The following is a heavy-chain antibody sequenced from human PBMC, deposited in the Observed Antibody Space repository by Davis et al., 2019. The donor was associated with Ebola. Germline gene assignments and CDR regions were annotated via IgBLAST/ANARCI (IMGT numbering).Heavy chain of an antibody. J-gene: IGHJ2*01. Sequence: PGGSLRLSCAASGFTFSSYAMGWVRQAPGKGLEWVSAISGSGGSTYYADSVKGRFTISRDNSKNTLYLQMNSLRAEDTAVYYCAKNSMSLPTGYFDLWGRGTLVTVSS. CDR3: AKNSMSLPTGYFDL. V-gene: IGHV3-23*01. D-gene: IGHD3-3*02. CDR2: ISGSGGST. CDR1: GFTFSSYA.